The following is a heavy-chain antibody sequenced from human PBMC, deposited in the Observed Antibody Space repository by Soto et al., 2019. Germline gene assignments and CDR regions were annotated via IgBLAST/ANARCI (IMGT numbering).Heavy chain of an antibody. CDR2: ISYDGSNK. CDR1: GFTFSSYG. CDR3: AKDPGIYYYYGMDV. V-gene: IGHV3-30*18. D-gene: IGHD1-20*01. J-gene: IGHJ6*02. Sequence: LRLSCAASGFTFSSYGMHWVRQAPGKGLEWVAVISYDGSNKYYADSVKGRFTISRDNSKNTLYLQMNSLRAEDTAVYYCAKDPGIYYYYGMDVWGRGTTVTVCS.